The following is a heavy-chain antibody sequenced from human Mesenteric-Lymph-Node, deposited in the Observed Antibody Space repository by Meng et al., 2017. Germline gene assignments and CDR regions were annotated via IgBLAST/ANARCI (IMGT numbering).Heavy chain of an antibody. Sequence: EVQLLESGGGLVQPGGSLRLSCAASGFTFSSYAMSWVRQAPGKGLEWVSAISGSGGSTYYADSVKGRFTISRDNSKNTLYLQMNSLRAEDTAVYYRANLQMFPWANWFDPWGQGTLVTVSS. CDR2: ISGSGGST. CDR3: ANLQMFPWANWFDP. D-gene: IGHD3-10*02. J-gene: IGHJ5*02. V-gene: IGHV3-23*01. CDR1: GFTFSSYA.